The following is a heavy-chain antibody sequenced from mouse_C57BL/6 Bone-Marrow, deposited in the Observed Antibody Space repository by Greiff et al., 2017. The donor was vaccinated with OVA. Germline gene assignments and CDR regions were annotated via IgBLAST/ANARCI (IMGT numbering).Heavy chain of an antibody. CDR3: ARVLLLPSFDY. V-gene: IGHV5-4*01. J-gene: IGHJ2*01. CDR1: GFTFSSYA. Sequence: EVQVVESGGGLVKPGGSLKLSCAASGFTFSSYAMSWVRQTPEKRLAWVATISDGGSYTYYPDNVKGRFTISRDNAKNNLYLQMSHLKSEDTAMYYCARVLLLPSFDYWGQGTTLTVSS. CDR2: ISDGGSYT. D-gene: IGHD2-1*01.